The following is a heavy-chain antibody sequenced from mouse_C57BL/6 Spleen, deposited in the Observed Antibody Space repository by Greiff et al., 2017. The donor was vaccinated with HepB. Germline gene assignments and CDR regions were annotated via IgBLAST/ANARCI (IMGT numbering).Heavy chain of an antibody. CDR1: GYTFTSYG. V-gene: IGHV1-81*01. CDR3: ARSPGSSPVFDY. Sequence: QVQLQQSGAELARPGASVKLSCKASGYTFTSYGISWVKQRTGQGLEWIGEIYPRSGNTYYNEKFKGKATLTADKSSSTAYMELRSLTSEDSAVYFCARSPGSSPVFDYWGQGTTLTVSS. CDR2: IYPRSGNT. D-gene: IGHD1-1*01. J-gene: IGHJ2*01.